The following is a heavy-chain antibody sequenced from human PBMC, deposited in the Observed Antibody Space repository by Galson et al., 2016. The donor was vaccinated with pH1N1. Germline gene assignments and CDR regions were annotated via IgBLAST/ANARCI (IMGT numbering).Heavy chain of an antibody. J-gene: IGHJ4*02. V-gene: IGHV3-49*04. CDR1: GFTFGDYS. CDR2: ISSNPYGGTT. Sequence: SLRLSCAASGFTFGDYSLNWVRQAPGKGLEWVGFISSNPYGGTTGYAASVKDRFTISRDDSKSIAYLQMNILKTEDTAVYYCSGSNWPLDYWGQGTLVTVSS. CDR3: SGSNWPLDY. D-gene: IGHD1-1*01.